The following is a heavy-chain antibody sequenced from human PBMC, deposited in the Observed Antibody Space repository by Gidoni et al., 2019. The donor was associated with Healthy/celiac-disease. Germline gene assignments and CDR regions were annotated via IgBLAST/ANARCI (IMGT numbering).Heavy chain of an antibody. Sequence: QVQLVQSAAEVKKPGASVKVSCTASGYTFTGYYMHWVRQAPGQGLEWMGWINPNSGGTNYAQKFQGWVTMTRDTSISTAYMELSRLRSDDTAVYYCARDGSGSYPVYYYGMDVWGQGTTVTVSS. J-gene: IGHJ6*02. CDR2: INPNSGGT. V-gene: IGHV1-2*04. CDR1: GYTFTGYY. D-gene: IGHD3-10*01. CDR3: ARDGSGSYPVYYYGMDV.